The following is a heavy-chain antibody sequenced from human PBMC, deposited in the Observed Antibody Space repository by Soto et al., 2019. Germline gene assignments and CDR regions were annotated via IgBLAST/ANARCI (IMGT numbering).Heavy chain of an antibody. CDR3: SGGRDAIRGAFIIGELDH. J-gene: IGHJ4*02. D-gene: IGHD3-10*01. CDR2: MNPNSGNT. CDR1: GYTFTSHD. Sequence: QVQLVQSGAEVKMPGASVKVSCKASGYTFTSHDINWMRQAPGQGLEWMGWMNPNSGNTGYGQKFQGRITMTRNTARATAYMEPSSLKSDDTAGCHCSGGRDAIRGAFIIGELDHWGQGSLVIVSS. V-gene: IGHV1-8*02.